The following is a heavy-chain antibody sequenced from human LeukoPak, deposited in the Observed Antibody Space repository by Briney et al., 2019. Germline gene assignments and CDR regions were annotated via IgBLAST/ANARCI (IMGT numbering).Heavy chain of an antibody. V-gene: IGHV4-39*07. J-gene: IGHJ3*02. CDR3: ARERPGITIFGVAPLDGAFDI. Sequence: PSETLSLTCTVSGGSISSGSYYWGWIRQPPGKGLEWIGSIYYSGSTYYNPSLKSRVTISVDTSKNQFSLKLSSVTAADTAVYYCARERPGITIFGVAPLDGAFDIWGQGTMVTVSS. D-gene: IGHD3-3*01. CDR1: GGSISSGSYY. CDR2: IYYSGST.